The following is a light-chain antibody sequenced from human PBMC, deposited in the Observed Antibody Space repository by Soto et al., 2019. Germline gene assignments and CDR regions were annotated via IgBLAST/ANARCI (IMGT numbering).Light chain of an antibody. J-gene: IGLJ1*01. CDR3: CSYAGSYTFV. V-gene: IGLV2-11*01. CDR2: DVS. Sequence: QSALTQPRSVSGSPGQSVTISCTGTSSDVGGYNYVSWYQQHPGKAPKLMIYDVSKRPSGVPDHFSGSKSGNTASLTISGLQAEDEADYYCCSYAGSYTFVFGTGTKVTV. CDR1: SSDVGGYNY.